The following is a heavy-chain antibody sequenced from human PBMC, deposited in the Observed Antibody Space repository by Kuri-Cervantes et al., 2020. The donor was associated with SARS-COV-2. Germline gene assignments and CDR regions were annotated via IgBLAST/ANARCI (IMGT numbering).Heavy chain of an antibody. J-gene: IGHJ5*02. V-gene: IGHV1-69*08. D-gene: IGHD6-13*01. Sequence: SVKVSCKASGYTFTSYYMHWVRQAPGQGLEWMGRIIPILGTANYAQKFQGRVTITADKSTSTAYMELSSLRSEDTAVYYCARDLTDSSSWYLYWFDPWGQGTLVTVSS. CDR2: IIPILGTA. CDR1: GYTFTSYY. CDR3: ARDLTDSSSWYLYWFDP.